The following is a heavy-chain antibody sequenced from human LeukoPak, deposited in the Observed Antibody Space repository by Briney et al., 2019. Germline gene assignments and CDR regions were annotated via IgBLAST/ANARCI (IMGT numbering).Heavy chain of an antibody. D-gene: IGHD3-10*01. V-gene: IGHV4-30-2*01. J-gene: IGHJ4*02. CDR3: ARVYPGNTMTQVYYFDY. CDR1: GGSISSGGYS. CDR2: IYHSGST. Sequence: PSQTLSLTCAVSGGSISSGGYSWSWIRQPPGKGLEWIGYIYHSGSTYYNPSLKSRVTISVDRSKNQFSLKLSSVTAADTAVYYCARVYPGNTMTQVYYFDYWGQGTLVTVSS.